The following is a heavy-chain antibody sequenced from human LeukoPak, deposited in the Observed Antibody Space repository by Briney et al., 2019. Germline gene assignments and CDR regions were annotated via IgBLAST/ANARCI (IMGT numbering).Heavy chain of an antibody. CDR1: GFTFSNYW. CDR2: IKEDGSKK. J-gene: IGHJ4*02. V-gene: IGHV3-7*03. D-gene: IGHD3-22*01. CDR3: ATPLDYYDSSGYHQGGD. Sequence: PGGSLRLSCAASGFTFSNYWMTWVRQAPGKGLEWVANIKEDGSKKNYVDSLKGRFTISRDNAKNSLYLQMNSLRAEDTAVYYCATPLDYYDSSGYHQGGDWGQGILVTVSS.